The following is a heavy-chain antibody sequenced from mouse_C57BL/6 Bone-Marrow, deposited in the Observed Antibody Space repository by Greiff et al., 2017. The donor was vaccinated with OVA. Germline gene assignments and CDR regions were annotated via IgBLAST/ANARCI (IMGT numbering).Heavy chain of an antibody. V-gene: IGHV1-53*01. Sequence: QVQLQQPGTELVKPGASVKLSCKASGYTFTCYWMHWVKQRPGQGLEWIGNINPSNGGTNYNEKFKSKATLTVDKSSSTAYMQLSSLTSEDSAVYYCARGGNYLAWFAYWGQGTLVTVSA. J-gene: IGHJ3*01. CDR1: GYTFTCYW. CDR2: INPSNGGT. CDR3: ARGGNYLAWFAY. D-gene: IGHD2-1*01.